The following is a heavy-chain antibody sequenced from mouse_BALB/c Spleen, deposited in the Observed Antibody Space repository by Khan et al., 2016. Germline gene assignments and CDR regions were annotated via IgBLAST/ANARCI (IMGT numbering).Heavy chain of an antibody. D-gene: IGHD1-1*01. Sequence: MQLEESGAELVKPGASVKLSCTASGFNIKDTYMNWVKQRPEQGLEWIGRIDPVNDDTEYDPKFQVKATITADTSSNTAYLQLSSLTSEDTAVYYCVRRDYYNNQFADWGQGTLVTVSA. CDR2: IDPVNDDT. V-gene: IGHV14-3*02. CDR3: VRRDYYNNQFAD. J-gene: IGHJ3*01. CDR1: GFNIKDTY.